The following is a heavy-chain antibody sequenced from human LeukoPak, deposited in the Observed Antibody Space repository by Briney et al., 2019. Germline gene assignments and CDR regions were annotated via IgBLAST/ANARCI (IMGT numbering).Heavy chain of an antibody. V-gene: IGHV3-23*01. D-gene: IGHD3-10*01. CDR2: ISGSGGST. Sequence: GSPRPLFCSLGFHFSSYGHGWGHQGPGEGAEVVSGISGSGGSTYYADSVKGRFTISRDNSNNTLFLQMNSLRVEDTAVYYCAKWGAQSGSYRVVDCWGRGTLVTVSS. CDR1: FHFSSYG. CDR3: AKWGAQSGSYRVVDC. J-gene: IGHJ4*02.